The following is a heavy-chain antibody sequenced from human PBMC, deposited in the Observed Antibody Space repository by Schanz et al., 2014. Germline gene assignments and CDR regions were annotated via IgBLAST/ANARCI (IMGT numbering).Heavy chain of an antibody. J-gene: IGHJ4*02. CDR3: ERFQSPHQPFDY. CDR2: IKQDGSER. V-gene: IGHV3-7*01. CDR1: GFTFSSYC. Sequence: EVQLVESGGGLVQPGGSLRLSCAASGFTFSSYCMSWVRQAPGKGLEWVANIKQDGSERYYVDSVKGRFTISRDNAKNSLDLQMNSLRAEDTAVYYCERFQSPHQPFDYWGQGTLVTVSS. D-gene: IGHD2-2*01.